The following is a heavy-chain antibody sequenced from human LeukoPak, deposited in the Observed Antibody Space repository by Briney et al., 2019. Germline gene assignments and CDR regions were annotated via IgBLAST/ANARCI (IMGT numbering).Heavy chain of an antibody. D-gene: IGHD5-12*01. CDR1: GFTFNSYA. J-gene: IGHJ4*02. CDR3: AKGRGYSGYDMVGDY. Sequence: GGSLRLSCAASGFTFNSYAMHWVRQAPGKGLEWVAVTSFDGSKAYYADSVRGRFTISRDNSKDTLYLQMNSLRAEDTAVYYCAKGRGYSGYDMVGDYWGQGTLVTVSS. V-gene: IGHV3-30-3*01. CDR2: TSFDGSKA.